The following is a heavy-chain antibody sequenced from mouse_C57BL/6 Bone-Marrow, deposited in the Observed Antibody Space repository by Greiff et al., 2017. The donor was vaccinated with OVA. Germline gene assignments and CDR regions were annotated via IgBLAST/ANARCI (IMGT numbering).Heavy chain of an antibody. CDR2: IYPGDGDT. CDR3: ARGYYSNLYWYFDV. CDR1: GYAFSSYW. Sequence: VQLVESGAELVKPGASVKISCKASGYAFSSYWMNWVKQRPGKGLEWIGQIYPGDGDTNYNGKFKGKATLTADKSSSTAYMQLSSLTSEDSAVYFCARGYYSNLYWYFDVWGTGTTVTVSS. J-gene: IGHJ1*03. V-gene: IGHV1-80*01. D-gene: IGHD2-5*01.